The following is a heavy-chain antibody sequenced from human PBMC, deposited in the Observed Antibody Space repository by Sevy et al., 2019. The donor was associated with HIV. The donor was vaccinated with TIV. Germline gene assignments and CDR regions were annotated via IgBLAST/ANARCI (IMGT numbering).Heavy chain of an antibody. J-gene: IGHJ4*02. V-gene: IGHV3-7*01. Sequence: GGSLRLSCAASGFTFSRDWMTWVRQAPGKGLEWVAKIKADGSETYSVDSVKGRFSISRDNAENALYLQMNSLRAEDTAVCYCARGANNLYNWGQGTLVTVSS. D-gene: IGHD3-10*01. CDR3: ARGANNLYN. CDR2: IKADGSET. CDR1: GFTFSRDW.